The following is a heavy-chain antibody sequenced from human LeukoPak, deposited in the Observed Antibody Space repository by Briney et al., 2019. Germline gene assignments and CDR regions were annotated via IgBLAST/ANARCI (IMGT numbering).Heavy chain of an antibody. CDR3: ARLVVVAATTFLDY. CDR2: ISSNSSYI. Sequence: PGGSLRLSCAASGFTLSSYSMNWVRQAPGKGLEWVSSISSNSSYIYYADSVKGRFTISRDNAENSLYLQMNSLRAEDTAVYYCARLVVVAATTFLDYWGQGTLVTVSS. CDR1: GFTLSSYS. D-gene: IGHD2-15*01. J-gene: IGHJ4*02. V-gene: IGHV3-21*01.